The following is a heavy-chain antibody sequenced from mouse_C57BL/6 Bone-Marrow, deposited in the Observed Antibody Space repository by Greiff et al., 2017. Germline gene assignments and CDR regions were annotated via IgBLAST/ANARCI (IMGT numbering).Heavy chain of an antibody. CDR3: AKDGYYWFAY. J-gene: IGHJ3*01. Sequence: EVQLQQSGPELVKPGASVKISCKASGYTFTDYYMNWVKQSHGKSLEWIGDINPNNGGTSYNQKFKGKATLTVDKSSSTAYMKLRSLTSEDSAVYYCAKDGYYWFAYWGQGTLVTVSA. CDR2: INPNNGGT. CDR1: GYTFTDYY. D-gene: IGHD2-3*01. V-gene: IGHV1-26*01.